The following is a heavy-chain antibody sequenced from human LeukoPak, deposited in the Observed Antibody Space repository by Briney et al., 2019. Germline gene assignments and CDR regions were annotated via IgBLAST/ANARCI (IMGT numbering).Heavy chain of an antibody. V-gene: IGHV3-9*01. CDR3: VRGRGSGSYYDY. Sequence: GGSLRLTCAASGFTFDDYAMHWVRHAPGKGLEWVSGISWNSGSIGYADSVKGRFTISRDNAKNTLYLQMNSLGAEDTAVYYCVRGRGSGSYYDYWGQGTLVTVSS. J-gene: IGHJ4*02. CDR2: ISWNSGSI. CDR1: GFTFDDYA. D-gene: IGHD3-10*01.